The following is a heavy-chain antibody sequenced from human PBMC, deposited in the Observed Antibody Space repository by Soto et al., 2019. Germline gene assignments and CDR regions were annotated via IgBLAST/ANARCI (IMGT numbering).Heavy chain of an antibody. CDR2: ISVYNGNT. CDR3: ARGVGYCSSSSCYSDS. CDR1: GYTFSSYA. D-gene: IGHD2-2*01. V-gene: IGHV1-18*01. Sequence: ASVKVSCKASGYTFSSYAINWVRQAPGQGLEWMGWISVYNGNTNYAQKLQGRVTLTTDTSTTTAYMELRSLTSDDTAVYYCARGVGYCSSSSCYSDSWGQGTLVTVSS. J-gene: IGHJ4*02.